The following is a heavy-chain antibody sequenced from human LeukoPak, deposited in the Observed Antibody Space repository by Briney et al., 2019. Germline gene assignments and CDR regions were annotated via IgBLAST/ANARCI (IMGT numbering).Heavy chain of an antibody. CDR1: GYTFTSYG. J-gene: IGHJ4*02. CDR3: ARSRISNQLYYFDY. CDR2: ISAYNGNT. V-gene: IGHV1-18*01. Sequence: ASVEVSCKASGYTFTSYGISWVRQAPGQGLEWMGWISAYNGNTNYAQKLQGRVTMTTDTSTSTAYMELRSLRSDDTAVYYCARSRISNQLYYFDYWGQGTLVTVSS. D-gene: IGHD3-3*02.